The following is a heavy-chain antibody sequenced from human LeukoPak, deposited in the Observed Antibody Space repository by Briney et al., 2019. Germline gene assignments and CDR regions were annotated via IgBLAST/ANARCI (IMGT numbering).Heavy chain of an antibody. J-gene: IGHJ4*02. CDR1: GFTFDDYA. Sequence: GGSLRLSCAASGFTFDDYAMHWVRQAPGKGLEWVSLISWDGGSTYYADSVKGRFTISRDNSKNSLYLQMNSLRAEDTALYYCAKDFCSGGSCYFGDYWGQGTLVTVSS. D-gene: IGHD2-15*01. CDR2: ISWDGGST. V-gene: IGHV3-43D*03. CDR3: AKDFCSGGSCYFGDY.